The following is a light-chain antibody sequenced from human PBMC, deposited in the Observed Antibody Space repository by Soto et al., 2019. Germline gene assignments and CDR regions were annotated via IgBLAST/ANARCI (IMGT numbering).Light chain of an antibody. CDR1: QSVRSSY. CDR2: GTS. CDR3: QQYGSSPHT. V-gene: IGKV3-20*01. J-gene: IGKJ4*01. Sequence: EIVLTQSPGTLSLSPGEIATLSCRASQSVRSSYLAWYQQKPGQPPRLLISGTSNRATGIRDRFSGSGSGPDFTLTLSRLEPADFAVYYCQQYGSSPHTFGGGTKVEIK.